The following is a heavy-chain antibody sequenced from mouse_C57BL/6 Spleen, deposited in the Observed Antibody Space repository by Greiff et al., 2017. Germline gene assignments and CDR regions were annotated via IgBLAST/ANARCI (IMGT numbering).Heavy chain of an antibody. CDR2: IYPGSGST. V-gene: IGHV1-55*01. D-gene: IGHD2-4*01. J-gene: IGHJ2*01. CDR3: ARNDYDVVYYCAY. CDR1: GYTFTSYW. Sequence: QVQLQQPGAELVKPGASVKMSCKASGYTFTSYWITWVKQRPGQGLAWIGDIYPGSGSTNYNEKFKSKATLTVDTSSSTAYMQLSSLTSEDSAVYYCARNDYDVVYYCAYWGQGTTLTVSS.